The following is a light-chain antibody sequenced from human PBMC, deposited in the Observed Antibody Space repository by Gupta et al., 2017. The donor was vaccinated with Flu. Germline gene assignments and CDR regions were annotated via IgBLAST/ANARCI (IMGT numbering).Light chain of an antibody. Sequence: PGTLSLSPGERATLSCRASQSVSTRYLAWYQKKPGQAPRLLIYGASVRASGIPDRFSGSGSGTDFTLTIRRLEPEDFAVYYCQQDGRLLTFGGGTKVEIK. J-gene: IGKJ4*01. CDR2: GAS. CDR3: QQDGRLLT. V-gene: IGKV3-20*01. CDR1: QSVSTRY.